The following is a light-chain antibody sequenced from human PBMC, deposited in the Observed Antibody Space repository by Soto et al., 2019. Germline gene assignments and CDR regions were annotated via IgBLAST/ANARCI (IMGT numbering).Light chain of an antibody. J-gene: IGLJ2*01. CDR3: SSYTSSRGVV. CDR2: DVS. V-gene: IGLV2-14*01. Sequence: QSALTQPASVSGSPGQSITISCTVTSSDVGGYNYVSWYQQHPGKAPKLMIYDVSNRPSGVSNRFSGSKSGNTASLTISGLQAEDEADYYCSSYTSSRGVVFGGGTKVTVL. CDR1: SSDVGGYNY.